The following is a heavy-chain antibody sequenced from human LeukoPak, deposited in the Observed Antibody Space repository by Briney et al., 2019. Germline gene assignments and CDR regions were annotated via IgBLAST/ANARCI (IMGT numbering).Heavy chain of an antibody. CDR1: GYTFTGYY. CDR2: INPNSGGT. CDR3: ARDLRRQYSSSWYARHYFVY. J-gene: IGHJ4*02. Sequence: GASVKVSCKASGYTFTGYYMHWVRQAPGQGLEWMGWINPNSGGTNYAQKFQGRVTMTRDTSISTAYMELSRLRSDDTAVYYCARDLRRQYSSSWYARHYFVYWGQGTLVTVSS. V-gene: IGHV1-2*02. D-gene: IGHD6-13*01.